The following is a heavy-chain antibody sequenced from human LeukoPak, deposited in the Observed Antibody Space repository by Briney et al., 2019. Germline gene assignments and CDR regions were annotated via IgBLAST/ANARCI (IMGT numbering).Heavy chain of an antibody. CDR3: SRSHDYGGLHFYYFMDV. Sequence: SEALSLTCTVSGGSISSRIDYWGWIRQTPGKGLEWIGNLDSSGSTYYNPSLKSRVTISVGTPKNQFSLNLRSVTAADTAIYFCSRSHDYGGLHFYYFMDVWGKGTTVTVSS. J-gene: IGHJ6*03. CDR1: GGSISSRIDY. CDR2: LDSSGST. D-gene: IGHD4-23*01. V-gene: IGHV4-39*01.